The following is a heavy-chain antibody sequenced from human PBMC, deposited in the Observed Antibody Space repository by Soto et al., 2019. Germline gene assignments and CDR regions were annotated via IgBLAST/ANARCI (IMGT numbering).Heavy chain of an antibody. CDR3: ARHKGGSGWYVDPILDY. CDR1: GYSFTSYW. CDR2: IYPGDSDT. J-gene: IGHJ4*02. Sequence: GESLKISCKGSGYSFTSYWIGWVRQMPGKGLEWMGIIYPGDSDTRYSPSFQGQVTISADKSISTAYLQWSSLKASDTAMYYCARHKGGSGWYVDPILDYWGQGTLVTVSS. D-gene: IGHD6-19*01. V-gene: IGHV5-51*01.